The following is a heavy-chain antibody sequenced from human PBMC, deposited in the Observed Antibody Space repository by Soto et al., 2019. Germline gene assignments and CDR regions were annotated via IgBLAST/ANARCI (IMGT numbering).Heavy chain of an antibody. V-gene: IGHV1-69*13. CDR1: GGTFSSYA. CDR3: ARGGTMIVVVITGRKSYYYGMDV. Sequence: SVKVSCKASGGTFSSYAISWVRQPPGQGLEWMGGIIPIFGTANYAQKFQGRVTITADESTSTAYMELSSLRSEDTAVYYCARGGTMIVVVITGRKSYYYGMDVWG. CDR2: IIPIFGTA. D-gene: IGHD3-22*01. J-gene: IGHJ6*02.